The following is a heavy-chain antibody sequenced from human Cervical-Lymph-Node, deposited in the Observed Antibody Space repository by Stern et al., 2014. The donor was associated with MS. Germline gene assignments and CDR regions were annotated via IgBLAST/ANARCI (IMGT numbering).Heavy chain of an antibody. J-gene: IGHJ4*02. CDR2: IKSETNGGTA. Sequence: EVQLVESGGGLVKPGGSLRLSCAASGFTFTYAWMSWFRQAPGKGLEWVGRIKSETNGGTANYAAPVKGRFTISRDDSSNTLNLQMNSLKPEDTAVYYCTTGSIDGVTTGAEDYWGQGTLVTVSS. V-gene: IGHV3-15*01. CDR1: GFTFTYAW. CDR3: TTGSIDGVTTGAEDY. D-gene: IGHD2-8*02.